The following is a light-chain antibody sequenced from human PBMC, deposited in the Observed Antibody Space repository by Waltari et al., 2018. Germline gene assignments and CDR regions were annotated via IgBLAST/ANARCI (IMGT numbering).Light chain of an antibody. Sequence: QSALTQPASVSGSPGQSIAISCTGTSSDIGQYNYVSWYQQYPGKAPKLMIFDVSKLPSGVSGRFSGSKSGITASLTIAGLQAEDESNYYCSSFTSSGSFVVFGGGTKLTVL. CDR2: DVS. CDR3: SSFTSSGSFVV. CDR1: SSDIGQYNY. V-gene: IGLV2-14*01. J-gene: IGLJ2*01.